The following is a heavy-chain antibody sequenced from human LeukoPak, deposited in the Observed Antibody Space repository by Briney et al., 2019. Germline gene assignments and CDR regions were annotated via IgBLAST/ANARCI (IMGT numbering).Heavy chain of an antibody. D-gene: IGHD2-15*01. V-gene: IGHV4-34*01. CDR2: INHRGST. J-gene: IGHJ3*02. Sequence: SETLSLTCAVYGGSFSGYYWSWIRQPPGKGLEWIGEINHRGSTNYNPSLKSRVTISVDTSKNQFSLKLSSVTAADTAVYHCARHCCSGPAKRVFDIWGQGTMVTVSS. CDR1: GGSFSGYY. CDR3: ARHCCSGPAKRVFDI.